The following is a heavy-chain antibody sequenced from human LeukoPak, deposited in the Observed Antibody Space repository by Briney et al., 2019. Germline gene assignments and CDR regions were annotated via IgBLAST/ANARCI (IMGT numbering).Heavy chain of an antibody. CDR2: IHHSGST. Sequence: SETLSLTCAVSGYSISSGYYWGWIRQPPGKGLEWIGSIHHSGSTYYNPSLKSRLTVSVDTSKNQFSLKLSSVTAADTAIYYCGLSKLGIAVAGPIDYWDQGTLVTVSS. CDR1: GYSISSGYY. V-gene: IGHV4-38-2*01. J-gene: IGHJ4*01. D-gene: IGHD6-19*01. CDR3: GLSKLGIAVAGPIDY.